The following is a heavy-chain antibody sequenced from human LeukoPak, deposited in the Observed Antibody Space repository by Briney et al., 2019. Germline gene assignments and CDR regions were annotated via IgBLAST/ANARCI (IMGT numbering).Heavy chain of an antibody. J-gene: IGHJ4*02. Sequence: GASVKVSCKASGYSFIDYAIHWVRQAPGQRLEWMGWINAYNGDTEYSQKFQGRVTITRETSASTAYMELSTLRFEDTAVYYCARGSTSDWPLEYWGQGTLVTVSS. CDR1: GYSFIDYA. CDR3: ARGSTSDWPLEY. D-gene: IGHD2-21*02. V-gene: IGHV1-3*01. CDR2: INAYNGDT.